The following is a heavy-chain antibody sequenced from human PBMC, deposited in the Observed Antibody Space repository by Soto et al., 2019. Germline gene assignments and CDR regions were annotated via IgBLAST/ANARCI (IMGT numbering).Heavy chain of an antibody. CDR1: GDSINSDNYY. J-gene: IGHJ4*02. CDR3: ARLEGLATISYYFDY. CDR2: IYYRGNT. D-gene: IGHD3-9*01. V-gene: IGHV4-39*01. Sequence: QLQLQESGPGLVKPSETLSLTCSVSGDSINSDNYYWGWIRQPPGKGLEWIGSIYYRGNTYYNPSLKPRVTISLEKSKGQFSLKLNSVTAADSAVYFCARLEGLATISYYFDYWGQGTLVTVSS.